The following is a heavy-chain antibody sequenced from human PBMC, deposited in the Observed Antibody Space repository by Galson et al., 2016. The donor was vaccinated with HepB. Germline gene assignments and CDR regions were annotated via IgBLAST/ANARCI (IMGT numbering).Heavy chain of an antibody. CDR1: GGSISSGDYY. V-gene: IGHV4-30-4*01. CDR2: IYYSGGNT. J-gene: IGHJ4*02. CDR3: ARRYGDYGGPFDY. D-gene: IGHD4-17*01. Sequence: LSLTCTVSGGSISSGDYYWTWIRQSPGRGLEWIGYIYYSGGNTYYNPSLRGRVNISVDTSKNHFSLKLSSVTAADTAVYYCARRYGDYGGPFDYWGQGTLVTVSS.